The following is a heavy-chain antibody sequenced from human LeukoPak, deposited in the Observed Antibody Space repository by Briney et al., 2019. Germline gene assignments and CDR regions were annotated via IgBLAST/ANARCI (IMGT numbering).Heavy chain of an antibody. D-gene: IGHD2-15*01. CDR1: GGSMTNSY. J-gene: IGHJ3*01. Sequence: SETLSLTCTVSGGSMTNSYWGWIRQPPGKGLEWLGYIYFTGSTNSNPSLKSRVTISLDTSKNQLSLRLTSVTAADTAVYYCARRRQVSYYSPYAFDLWGQGTMVTVSS. V-gene: IGHV4-59*08. CDR2: IYFTGST. CDR3: ARRRQVSYYSPYAFDL.